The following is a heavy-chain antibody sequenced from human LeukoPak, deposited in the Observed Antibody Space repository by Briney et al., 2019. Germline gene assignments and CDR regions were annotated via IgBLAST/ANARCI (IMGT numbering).Heavy chain of an antibody. Sequence: SVKVSCKVSGYTLTELSMHWVRQAPGKGLEWMGRIIPIFGVANYAQKFQGRVTITADKSTSTAYMELSSLISEDTAIYYCARDLATGVGSGHWDFWGQGTLVTVSS. CDR1: GYTLTELS. CDR2: IIPIFGVA. J-gene: IGHJ4*02. V-gene: IGHV1-69*04. D-gene: IGHD2-21*01. CDR3: ARDLATGVGSGHWDF.